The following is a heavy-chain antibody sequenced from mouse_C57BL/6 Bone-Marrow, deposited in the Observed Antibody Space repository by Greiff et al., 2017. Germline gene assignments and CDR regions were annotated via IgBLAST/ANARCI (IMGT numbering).Heavy chain of an antibody. CDR2: INPGSGGT. Sequence: VQGVESGAELVRPGTSVKVSCKASGYAFTNYLIEWVKQRPGQGLEWIGVINPGSGGTNYNEKFKGKATLTADKSSSTAYMQLSSLTSEDSAVYFCARGGASTMVPYYYAMDYWGQGTSVTVSS. J-gene: IGHJ4*01. V-gene: IGHV1-54*01. CDR3: ARGGASTMVPYYYAMDY. D-gene: IGHD2-2*01. CDR1: GYAFTNYL.